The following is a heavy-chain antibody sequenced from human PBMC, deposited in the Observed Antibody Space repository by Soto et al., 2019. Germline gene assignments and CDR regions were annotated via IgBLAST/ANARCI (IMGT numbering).Heavy chain of an antibody. J-gene: IGHJ6*02. CDR2: INAGNGNT. D-gene: IGHD3-10*01. Sequence: ASVKVSCKASGYTFTSYAMHWVRQAPGQRLEWMGWINAGNGNTKYSQKFQGRVTITRDTSASTAYMELSSLRSEDTAVYYCCYGSGPYYYYGTDVWGQGTTVTVSS. CDR1: GYTFTSYA. CDR3: CYGSGPYYYYGTDV. V-gene: IGHV1-3*01.